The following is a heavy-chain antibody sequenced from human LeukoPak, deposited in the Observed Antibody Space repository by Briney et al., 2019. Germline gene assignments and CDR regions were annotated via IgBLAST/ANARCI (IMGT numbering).Heavy chain of an antibody. CDR2: FSGSGGST. D-gene: IGHD2-21*02. J-gene: IGHJ3*02. CDR3: AKDGDYCGGDCYFGTFDI. Sequence: PGGSLRLSCAASGFTFSSYAMSWVRQAQGKGLEWVSTFSGSGGSTYYADSVKGRFTTSRDNSKNTLYLQMNSLRAEDTAVYYCAKDGDYCGGDCYFGTFDIWGQGTMVTVSS. V-gene: IGHV3-23*01. CDR1: GFTFSSYA.